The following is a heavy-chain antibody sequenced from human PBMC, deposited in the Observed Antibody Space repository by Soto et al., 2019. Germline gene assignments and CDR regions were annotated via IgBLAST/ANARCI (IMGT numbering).Heavy chain of an antibody. CDR2: INHSGST. J-gene: IGHJ5*02. D-gene: IGHD2-8*01. CDR3: ARHPGVFWFDH. V-gene: IGHV4-34*01. CDR1: GGSFSGYY. Sequence: PSETLSLTCAVYGGSFSGYYWSWIRQPPGKGLEWIGEINHSGSTNYNPSLKSRVTISVDTSKNQSSLKLSPVTAADTAVYHGARHPGVFWFDHWGQGTLVTVSS.